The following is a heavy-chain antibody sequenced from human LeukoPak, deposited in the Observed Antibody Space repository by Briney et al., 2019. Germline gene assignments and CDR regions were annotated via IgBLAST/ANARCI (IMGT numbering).Heavy chain of an antibody. CDR3: ARQRRYFSDPNDSDNFFDP. V-gene: IGHV5-51*01. J-gene: IGHJ5*02. D-gene: IGHD3-3*01. CDR1: GDTLTSYW. Sequence: GETLKISCKDSGDTLTSYWIGWVRQKPGKGLEWMGVIDPADSDTRYSPSFQGQVTISADKSISTTFLQWSSLKASDTAIYYCARQRRYFSDPNDSDNFFDPWGQGTLVTASS. CDR2: IDPADSDT.